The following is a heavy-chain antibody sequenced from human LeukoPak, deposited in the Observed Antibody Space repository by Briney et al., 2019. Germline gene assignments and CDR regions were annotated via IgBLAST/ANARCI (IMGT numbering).Heavy chain of an antibody. CDR3: ARDQQLSYCGGDCYPAN. CDR1: GGSISSGSYF. Sequence: PSQTLSLTCTVSGGSISSGSYFWSWIRQPGGKGLEWIGRIYTSGSTDYNPSLQSRVTMSVDTSKNQFSLKLNSVTAADTAVYYCARDQQLSYCGGDCYPANWGQGTLVTVSS. V-gene: IGHV4-61*02. J-gene: IGHJ4*02. CDR2: IYTSGST. D-gene: IGHD2-21*02.